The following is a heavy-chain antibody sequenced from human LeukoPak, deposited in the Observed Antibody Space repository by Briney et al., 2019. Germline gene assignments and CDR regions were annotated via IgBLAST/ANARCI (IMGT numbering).Heavy chain of an antibody. CDR3: ARDNSVGDVAWWFDP. CDR2: ISAYNGNT. D-gene: IGHD1-26*01. V-gene: IGHV1-18*01. CDR1: GYTFTSYG. Sequence: ASVKVSCKASGYTFTSYGISWVRQAPGQGLEWMGWISAYNGNTNYAQKFQGRVTMTRDMSTTTDYMELSSLRSEDTAVYYCARDNSVGDVAWWFDPWGQGTLVTVSS. J-gene: IGHJ5*02.